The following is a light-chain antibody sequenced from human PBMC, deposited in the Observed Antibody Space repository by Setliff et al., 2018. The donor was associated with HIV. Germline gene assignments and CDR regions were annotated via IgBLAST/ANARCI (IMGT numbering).Light chain of an antibody. CDR2: GVR. Sequence: QSALTQPPSVSGSPGQSITISCTGTSNDVGGHNYVSWYQQYPGKAPKLLIFGVRSRPAGVSFRFGGSKSGNTASLTISGLQAEDEADYYCSSYTSGYTYVFGAGTKVTVL. V-gene: IGLV2-14*03. CDR3: SSYTSGYTYV. CDR1: SNDVGGHNY. J-gene: IGLJ1*01.